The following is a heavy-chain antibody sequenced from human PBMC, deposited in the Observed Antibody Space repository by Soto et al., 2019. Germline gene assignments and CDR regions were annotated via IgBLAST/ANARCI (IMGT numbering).Heavy chain of an antibody. CDR3: AKDLGYYDILTGYTGPAYYYYYGMNV. J-gene: IGHJ6*02. V-gene: IGHV3-30*18. CDR1: GFTFSSYG. D-gene: IGHD3-9*01. Sequence: GGSLRLSCAASGFTFSSYGMHWDRQAPGKGLEWVAVISYDGSNKYYADSVKGRFTISRDNSKNTLYLQMNSLRAEDTAVYYCAKDLGYYDILTGYTGPAYYYYYGMNVWGQGTTVTVSS. CDR2: ISYDGSNK.